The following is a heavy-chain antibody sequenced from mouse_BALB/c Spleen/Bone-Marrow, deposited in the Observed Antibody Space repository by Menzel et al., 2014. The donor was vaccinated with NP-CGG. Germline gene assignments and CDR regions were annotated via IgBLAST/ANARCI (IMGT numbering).Heavy chain of an antibody. CDR2: IDPANANT. J-gene: IGHJ4*01. Sequence: VQLKQSGAEIVKPGSSVKLSCTASGFNIKDTYMHWVKQRPEQGLEWIGRIDPANANTKYDPKFQGKATLTADTSSNTAYLQLSSLTSEDAAVYFCALYYGVVIDYWGQGTLVTVSS. D-gene: IGHD1-2*01. CDR1: GFNIKDTY. V-gene: IGHV14-3*02. CDR3: ALYYGVVIDY.